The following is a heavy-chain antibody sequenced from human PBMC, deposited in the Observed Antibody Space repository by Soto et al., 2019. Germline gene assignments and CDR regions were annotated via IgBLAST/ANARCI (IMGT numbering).Heavy chain of an antibody. J-gene: IGHJ1*01. CDR2: INEDGSKR. CDR3: TRCDGRCSGRSCLFDS. D-gene: IGHD2-15*01. V-gene: IGHV3-7*01. CDR1: GFSLTPYW. Sequence: GGSLRLCCLASGFSLTPYWMSWVRQTPGKGLEWVAKINEDGSKRDYMESVEGRFTISRDNAKNSVSLQMDSLRVDDTAMYYCTRCDGRCSGRSCLFDSRGQGTMVIVSS.